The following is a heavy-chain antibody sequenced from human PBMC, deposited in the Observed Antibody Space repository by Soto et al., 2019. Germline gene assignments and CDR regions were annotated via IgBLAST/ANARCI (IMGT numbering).Heavy chain of an antibody. V-gene: IGHV3-30-3*01. CDR3: ARDSPTYYSGMDV. CDR2: ISYDGSNK. Sequence: GGSLRLSCAASGFTFSSYAMHWVRQAPGKGLEWVAVISYDGSNKYYADSVKGRFTISRDNSKNTLYLQMNSLRAEDTAVYYCARDSPTYYSGMDVWGQGTTVTVSS. J-gene: IGHJ6*02. CDR1: GFTFSSYA.